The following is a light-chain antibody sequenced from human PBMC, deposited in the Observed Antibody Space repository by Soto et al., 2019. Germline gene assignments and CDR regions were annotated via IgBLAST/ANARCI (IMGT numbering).Light chain of an antibody. Sequence: EIVMTQSPPTLSVSPGERAALSCRASQSIRSNLAWNQQKPGQAPRLLIYGASTRATGIPARFSGSGSGTEFTLTISSLQSEDFAVYYCQQYNNWPAITFGQGTRLEIK. J-gene: IGKJ5*01. CDR1: QSIRSN. V-gene: IGKV3D-15*01. CDR2: GAS. CDR3: QQYNNWPAIT.